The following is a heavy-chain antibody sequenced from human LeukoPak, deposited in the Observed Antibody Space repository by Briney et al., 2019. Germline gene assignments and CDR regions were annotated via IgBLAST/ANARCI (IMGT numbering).Heavy chain of an antibody. V-gene: IGHV3-48*01. CDR1: GFTFSSYS. D-gene: IGHD5-12*01. CDR3: ARGYKAGDFDY. CDR2: ISSSSSTI. J-gene: IGHJ4*02. Sequence: TGGSLRLSCAASGFTFSSYSMNWVRQAPGKGLEWVSYISSSSSTIYYADSVKGRFTISRDNAKNSLYLQMNSLRAEDTAVYYCARGYKAGDFDYWGQGTLVTVSS.